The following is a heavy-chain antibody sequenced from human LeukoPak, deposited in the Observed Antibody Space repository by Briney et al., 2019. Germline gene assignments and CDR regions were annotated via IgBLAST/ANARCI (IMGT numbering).Heavy chain of an antibody. J-gene: IGHJ4*02. V-gene: IGHV3-48*01. D-gene: IGHD6-13*01. Sequence: GGSLRLSCAASGFTFSSYAMNWVRQAPGQGLEWVSYISSSSSNIYYADSVKGRFTISRDNAKNSLYLQMNSLRAEDTAIYYCARGITGASGVFDYWGQGTLVTVSS. CDR3: ARGITGASGVFDY. CDR2: ISSSSSNI. CDR1: GFTFSSYA.